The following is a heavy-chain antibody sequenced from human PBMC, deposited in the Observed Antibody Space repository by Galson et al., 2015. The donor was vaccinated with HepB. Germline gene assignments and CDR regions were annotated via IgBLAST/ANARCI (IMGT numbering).Heavy chain of an antibody. Sequence: LRLSCAASGFTFSSYEMNWVRQAPGKGLEWVSYISSSGSTIYYADSVKGRFTISRDNAKNSLYLQMNSLRAEDTAVYYCARDLDPRYYYYGMDVWGQGTTVTASS. CDR1: GFTFSSYE. D-gene: IGHD3-9*01. CDR2: ISSSGSTI. J-gene: IGHJ6*02. CDR3: ARDLDPRYYYYGMDV. V-gene: IGHV3-48*03.